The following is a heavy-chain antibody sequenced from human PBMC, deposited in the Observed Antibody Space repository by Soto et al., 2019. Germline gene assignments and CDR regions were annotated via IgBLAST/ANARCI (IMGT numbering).Heavy chain of an antibody. J-gene: IGHJ4*02. CDR1: GFPFSSYA. CDR2: INRNGGGA. Sequence: EVQLLDSGGGLVQPGGSLRLSCKVSGFPFSSYAMSWVRQAPGKGLAWVSSINRNGGGANYADSVKGRFTISRDDSNDVLSLQMNSLRAEDTAIYYCATGYYFDFWSQGTLVTVSS. CDR3: ATGYYFDF. V-gene: IGHV3-23*01.